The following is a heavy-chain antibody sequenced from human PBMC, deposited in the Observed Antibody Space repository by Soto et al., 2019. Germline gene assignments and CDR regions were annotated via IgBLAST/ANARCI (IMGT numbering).Heavy chain of an antibody. Sequence: SETLSLTCVVSGESVSSDSWWSWVRQPPGKGLEWIGEIHHSGSTNYNPSLKSRVTISVDTSKNQFSLKLSSVTAADTAVYYCARGPYYDFWGQGTLVTVSS. V-gene: IGHV4-4*02. J-gene: IGHJ4*02. CDR1: GESVSSDSW. CDR2: IHHSGST. CDR3: ARGPYYDF.